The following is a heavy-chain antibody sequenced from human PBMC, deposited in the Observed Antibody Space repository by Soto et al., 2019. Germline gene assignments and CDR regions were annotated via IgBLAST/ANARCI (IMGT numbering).Heavy chain of an antibody. V-gene: IGHV4-59*01. CDR1: GGSISSYY. Sequence: SETLSLTCTVSGGSISSYYWSWIRQPPGKGLEWIGYIYYSGSTNYNPSLKSRVTISVDTSKNQFSLKLSSVTAADTAVYYCARRRDGYNHAFDIWGQGTMVTV. D-gene: IGHD5-12*01. J-gene: IGHJ3*02. CDR2: IYYSGST. CDR3: ARRRDGYNHAFDI.